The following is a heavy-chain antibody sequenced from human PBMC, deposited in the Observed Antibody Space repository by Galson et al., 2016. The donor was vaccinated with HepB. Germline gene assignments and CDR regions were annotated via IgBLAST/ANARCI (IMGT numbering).Heavy chain of an antibody. CDR2: ITSRGNPM. CDR1: AFTFSDFY. CDR3: ARSHWTGRVGAFDL. Sequence: SLRLSCAASAFTFSDFYMSWIRQAPGKGLEWVASITSRGNPMYYADSVKGRFTISRDNAENSLYLQMNSLGTEDTAVYFCARSHWTGRVGAFDLWGQGTVVTVSS. D-gene: IGHD3-10*01. V-gene: IGHV3-11*01. J-gene: IGHJ3*01.